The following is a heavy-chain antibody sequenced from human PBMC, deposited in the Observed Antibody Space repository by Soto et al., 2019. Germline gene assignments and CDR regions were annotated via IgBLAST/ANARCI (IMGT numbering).Heavy chain of an antibody. CDR1: GFTFSSYA. J-gene: IGHJ4*02. Sequence: GGSLRLPCAASGFTFSSYAMSWVRQAPGKGLEWGSAISGSGGSTYYADSVKGRFTISRDNSKNTLYLQMNSLRAEDTAVYYGAKAPRLLVPFDYWGRGTLVAVFS. CDR2: ISGSGGST. CDR3: AKAPRLLVPFDY. V-gene: IGHV3-23*01. D-gene: IGHD3-22*01.